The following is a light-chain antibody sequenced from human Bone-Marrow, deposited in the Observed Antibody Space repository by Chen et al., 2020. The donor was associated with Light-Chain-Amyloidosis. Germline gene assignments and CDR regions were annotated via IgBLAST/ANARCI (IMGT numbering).Light chain of an antibody. Sequence: QSVLTQPPSVSGAPGQRVTISCTGSSSNIGAGYDVPWYQRLPGTAPKLLIYGNSNRPSGGPDRFACSKSGTSASLASTGLQAEEEAEDYCQDDESSVSGHWVFRGGTKLTVL. CDR2: GNS. J-gene: IGLJ3*02. V-gene: IGLV1-40*01. CDR1: SSNIGAGYD. CDR3: QDDESSVSGHWV.